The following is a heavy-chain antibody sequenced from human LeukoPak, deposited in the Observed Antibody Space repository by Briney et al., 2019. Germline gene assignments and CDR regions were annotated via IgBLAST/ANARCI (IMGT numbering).Heavy chain of an antibody. CDR1: GFTFSSYG. CDR3: ARDAGTWGYGYNFDC. D-gene: IGHD1-1*01. CDR2: MSFDGSNT. V-gene: IGHV3-30*03. J-gene: IGHJ4*02. Sequence: GVSLRLSCAASGFTFSSYGMHGVRQAPGKGRVRVGVMSFDGSNTHYADSVKGRFTVSRDNSKNTLYLQMTSLRADDTAVYYCARDAGTWGYGYNFDCWGQGTLVTVSS.